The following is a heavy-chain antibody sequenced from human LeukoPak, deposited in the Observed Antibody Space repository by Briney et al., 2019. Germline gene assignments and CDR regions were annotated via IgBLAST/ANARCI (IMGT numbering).Heavy chain of an antibody. J-gene: IGHJ4*02. D-gene: IGHD4-17*01. V-gene: IGHV3-23*01. CDR1: GFTVSSNY. CDR2: ISGSGGST. CDR3: ARVRSRSYADRHLDY. Sequence: PGGSLRLSCAASGFTVSSNYMNWVRQAPGKGLEWVSAISGSGGSTYYADSVKGRFTISRDNSKNTLYLQMDSLRAEDTAVYYCARVRSRSYADRHLDYWGQGTLVTVSS.